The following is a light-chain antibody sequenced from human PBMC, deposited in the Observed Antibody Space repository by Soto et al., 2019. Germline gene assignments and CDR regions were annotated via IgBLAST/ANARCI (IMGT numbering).Light chain of an antibody. CDR1: QTISSG. Sequence: DIKMSESPSTLSGSVGDRVTITCRASQTISSGLAWYQQKPGKAPKLLIYKASTLKSGVPSRFSGSGSGTEFTLTISSLQPDDFATYYCQHYNSYSEAFGQGTKV. V-gene: IGKV1-5*03. CDR2: KAS. J-gene: IGKJ1*01. CDR3: QHYNSYSEA.